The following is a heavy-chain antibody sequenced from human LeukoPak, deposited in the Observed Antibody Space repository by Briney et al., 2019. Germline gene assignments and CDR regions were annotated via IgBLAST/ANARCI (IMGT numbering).Heavy chain of an antibody. CDR2: ISSSGSTI. J-gene: IGHJ4*02. D-gene: IGHD3-10*01. Sequence: PGVSLTLSCAASGFTFNICEMNWVRQAPGKGLEWVSYISSSGSTIYYADSVKGRFTISRDNAKNSLFLQMNSLRAEDTALYFCAREGTYGYYFDYWGQGTLVTVSS. V-gene: IGHV3-48*03. CDR1: GFTFNICE. CDR3: AREGTYGYYFDY.